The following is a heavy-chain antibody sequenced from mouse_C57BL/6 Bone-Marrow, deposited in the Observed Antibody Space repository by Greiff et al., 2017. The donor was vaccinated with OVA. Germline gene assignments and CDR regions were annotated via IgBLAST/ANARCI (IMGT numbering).Heavy chain of an antibody. CDR1: GYTFTNYW. Sequence: QVHVKQSGAELVRPGPSVKMSCKASGYTFTNYWIGWAKQRPGHGLEWIGDIYPGGGYTNYNEKFKGKATLTADKSSSTAYMQFSSLTSEDSAIYYCARGVTEPFDYWGQGTTLTVSS. J-gene: IGHJ2*01. CDR3: ARGVTEPFDY. V-gene: IGHV1-63*01. D-gene: IGHD2-1*01. CDR2: IYPGGGYT.